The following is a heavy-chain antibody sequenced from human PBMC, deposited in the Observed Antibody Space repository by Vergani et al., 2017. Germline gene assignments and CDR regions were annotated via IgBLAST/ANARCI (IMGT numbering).Heavy chain of an antibody. V-gene: IGHV4-59*01. J-gene: IGHJ6*02. D-gene: IGHD4-17*01. CDR2: IYYSGST. CDR1: GGSIRSYY. Sequence: QVQLQESGPGLVKPSETLSLTCTVSGGSIRSYYWSWIRQPPGKGLEWIGYIYYSGSTNYNPSLKSRVTISVDTSKNQFSLKLSSVTAADTAVYYCARGGVTVTTLDYYYGMDVWGQGTTVTVSS. CDR3: ARGGVTVTTLDYYYGMDV.